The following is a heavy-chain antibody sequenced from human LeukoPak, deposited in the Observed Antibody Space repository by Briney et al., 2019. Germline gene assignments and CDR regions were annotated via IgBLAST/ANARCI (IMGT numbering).Heavy chain of an antibody. CDR2: IYNIGNI. J-gene: IGHJ4*02. CDR1: GGSSSTTNYY. V-gene: IGHV4-61*05. CDR3: ARGREAPNN. Sequence: PSETLSLTCSVSGGSSSTTNYYWGWIRQPPGKGLEWIGYIYNIGNINYNPSLRSRVTISIDTSRNQFALKLTSVTAADTAVYYCARGREAPNNWGPGTLVTVSS.